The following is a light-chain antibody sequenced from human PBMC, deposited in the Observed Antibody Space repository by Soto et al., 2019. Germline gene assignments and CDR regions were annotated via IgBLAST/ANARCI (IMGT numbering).Light chain of an antibody. V-gene: IGKV1-5*03. CDR2: KTS. Sequence: DIQMTQSPSTLSASVGDRVTITCRASQSISNWLAWYQQKPGKAPKILIYKTSSLESGVPSRFSGSRSGTEFTLTISSLQPDDFATYYCQQYNGYRWTFGQGTKV. CDR3: QQYNGYRWT. J-gene: IGKJ1*01. CDR1: QSISNW.